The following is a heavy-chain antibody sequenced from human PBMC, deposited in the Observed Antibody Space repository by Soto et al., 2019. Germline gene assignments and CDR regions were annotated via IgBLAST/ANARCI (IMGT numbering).Heavy chain of an antibody. CDR2: ISGSGGST. V-gene: IGHV3-23*01. CDR3: AKDRGSGWSSPLYYFDY. Sequence: GGSLRLSCAASGFTFSSYAMSWVRQAPGKGLEWVSAISGSGGSTYYADSVKGRFTISRDNSKNTLYLQMNSLRAEDTAVYYCAKDRGSGWSSPLYYFDYWGQGTLVTVSS. D-gene: IGHD6-19*01. CDR1: GFTFSSYA. J-gene: IGHJ4*02.